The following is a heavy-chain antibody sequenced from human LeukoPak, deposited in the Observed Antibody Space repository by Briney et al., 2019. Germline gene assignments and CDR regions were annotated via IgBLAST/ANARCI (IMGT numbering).Heavy chain of an antibody. CDR2: IKQDGSEK. Sequence: GGSLRLSCAASGFTFSSYWMSWVRQAPGKGLEWVANIKQDGSEKYYVDSVKGRFTISRDNAKNSLYLQMNSLRAEDTAVYYCARVQWLGELFQNDYYYYYGMDVWGQGTTVTVSS. CDR1: GFTFSSYW. CDR3: ARVQWLGELFQNDYYYYYGMDV. V-gene: IGHV3-7*01. D-gene: IGHD3-10*01. J-gene: IGHJ6*02.